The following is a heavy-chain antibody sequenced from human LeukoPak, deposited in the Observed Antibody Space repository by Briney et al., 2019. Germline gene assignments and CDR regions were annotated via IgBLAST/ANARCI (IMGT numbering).Heavy chain of an antibody. CDR2: IYPGDSHI. D-gene: IGHD5-24*01. CDR3: ARALEWLQKPYYFDY. CDR1: GYRFTSYW. V-gene: IGHV5-51*01. Sequence: GESLRISFKGSGYRFTSYWIGWVRQMPGKGLEWMGIIYPGDSHIRYSPSFQGQVTISADKSISTAYLQWSSLKASDTAMYYCARALEWLQKPYYFDYWGQGTLVTVSS. J-gene: IGHJ4*02.